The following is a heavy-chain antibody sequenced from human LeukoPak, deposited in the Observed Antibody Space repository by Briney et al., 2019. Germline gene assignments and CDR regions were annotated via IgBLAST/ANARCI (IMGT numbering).Heavy chain of an antibody. J-gene: IGHJ5*02. CDR1: GYTFTGYY. Sequence: GASVKVSCKASGYTFTGYYMHWVRQAPGQGLEWMGWINPNSGGTNYAQKFQGRVTMTRDTSISTAYMELSRLRSDDTAVYYCARYGDYRARWFDPWGQGTLVTVSS. V-gene: IGHV1-2*02. D-gene: IGHD4-17*01. CDR2: INPNSGGT. CDR3: ARYGDYRARWFDP.